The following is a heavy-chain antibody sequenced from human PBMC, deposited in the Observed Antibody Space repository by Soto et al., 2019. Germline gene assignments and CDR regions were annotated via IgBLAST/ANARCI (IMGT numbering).Heavy chain of an antibody. J-gene: IGHJ6*03. D-gene: IGHD5-12*01. CDR2: IYYSGST. CDR1: GGSISSGDYY. CDR3: ARDYIGLRVTYYYYYMDV. V-gene: IGHV4-30-4*01. Sequence: PSETLSLTCTVSGGSISSGDYYWSWIRQPPGKGLEWIGYIYYSGSTYYNPSLKSRVTISVDTSKNQFSLKLSSVTAADTAVYYCARDYIGLRVTYYYYYMDVWGKGTTVTVSS.